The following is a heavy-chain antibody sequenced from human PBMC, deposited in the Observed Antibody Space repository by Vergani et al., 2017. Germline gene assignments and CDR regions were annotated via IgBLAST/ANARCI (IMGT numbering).Heavy chain of an antibody. CDR1: GYTFTSYA. V-gene: IGHV1-3*01. J-gene: IGHJ4*02. D-gene: IGHD3-16*02. Sequence: QVQLVQSGAEVKKPGASVKVSCKASGYTFTSYAMHWVRQAPGQRLEWMGWINAGNGKTKYSQKFQGRVTITRDTSASTAYMELISLRSEDTAVYYCAGEGLYESVWGSDRLRGGYYLDFWGQGTMVTVSS. CDR2: INAGNGKT. CDR3: AGEGLYESVWGSDRLRGGYYLDF.